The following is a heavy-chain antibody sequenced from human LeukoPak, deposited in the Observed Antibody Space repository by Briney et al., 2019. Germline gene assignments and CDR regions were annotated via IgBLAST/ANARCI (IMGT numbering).Heavy chain of an antibody. V-gene: IGHV4-59*08. CDR2: IYYSGST. J-gene: IGHJ3*02. CDR3: ARSIWQDTARTRAAFDI. D-gene: IGHD5-18*01. Sequence: SETLSLTCTVSGGSISSYYWSWIRQPPGKGLEWIGYIYYSGSTNYNPSLKRRVTISIDTSKNQFSLKLSSVTAADTAVYYCARSIWQDTARTRAAFDIWGQGTMVTVSS. CDR1: GGSISSYY.